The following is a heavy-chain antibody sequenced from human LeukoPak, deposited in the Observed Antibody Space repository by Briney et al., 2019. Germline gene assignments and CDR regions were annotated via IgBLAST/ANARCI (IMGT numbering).Heavy chain of an antibody. V-gene: IGHV4-34*01. CDR2: INHSGST. J-gene: IGHJ6*03. CDR1: GGSFSGYY. Sequence: SETLSLTCAVYGGSFSGYYWSWIRQPPGKGLEWIGEINHSGSTNYNPSLKSRVTISVDTSKNKFSLKLSSVTAADTAVYYCARAPGYYYYYYMDVWGKGTTVTVSS. CDR3: ARAPGYYYYYYMDV.